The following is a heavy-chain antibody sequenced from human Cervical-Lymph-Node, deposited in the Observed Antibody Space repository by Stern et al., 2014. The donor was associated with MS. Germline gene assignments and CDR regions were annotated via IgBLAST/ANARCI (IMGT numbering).Heavy chain of an antibody. Sequence: QLQLQESRPGLLRPSETLSLTCNVSGGSITSHFWSWIRQPPGKGLEWIGYIYYRGTTNYNASLKGRVAISIATSKTQFSLRLSSVTPADTAVYYCARATDLWGPGTLVTVSS. CDR3: ARATDL. CDR2: IYYRGTT. CDR1: GGSITSHF. J-gene: IGHJ5*02. V-gene: IGHV4-59*11.